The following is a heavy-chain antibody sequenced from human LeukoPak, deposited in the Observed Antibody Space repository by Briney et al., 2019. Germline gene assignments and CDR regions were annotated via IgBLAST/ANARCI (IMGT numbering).Heavy chain of an antibody. V-gene: IGHV4-59*01. D-gene: IGHD3-10*01. CDR2: IYYSGTT. CDR3: ARERALWFDGMDV. CDR1: GGSISSYY. Sequence: SETLSLTCTVSGGSISSYYWSWIRQPPGKGLEWIGYIYYSGTTKYNPSLKSRVTVSVDTSKNQFTLKLSSVTAADTAVYYCARERALWFDGMDVWGQGTTVTVSS. J-gene: IGHJ6*02.